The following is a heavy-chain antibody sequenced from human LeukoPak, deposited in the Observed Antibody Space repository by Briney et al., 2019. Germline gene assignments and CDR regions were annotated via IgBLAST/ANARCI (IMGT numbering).Heavy chain of an antibody. CDR2: IIPILGIA. Sequence: GASVKVSCKASGGTFISYAISWVRQAPGQGLEWMGRIIPILGIANYAQKFQGRVTITADKSTSTAYMELSSLRSEDTAVYYCARSIRVEMATNETPRLYYYYGMDVWGQGTTVIVSS. CDR3: ARSIRVEMATNETPRLYYYYGMDV. J-gene: IGHJ6*02. CDR1: GGTFISYA. D-gene: IGHD5-24*01. V-gene: IGHV1-69*04.